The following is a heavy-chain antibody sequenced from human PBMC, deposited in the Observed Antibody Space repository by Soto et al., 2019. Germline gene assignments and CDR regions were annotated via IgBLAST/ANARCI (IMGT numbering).Heavy chain of an antibody. V-gene: IGHV4-31*03. J-gene: IGHJ6*03. D-gene: IGHD4-17*01. CDR1: GVSISSGGYY. Sequence: SETLSLTCTVSGVSISSGGYYWSWIRQHPGKGLEWIGYIYYSGSTYYNPSLKSRVTISVDTSKNQFSLKLSSVTAADTAVYYCARDRPFGDYAVYYYMDVWGKGTTVTVSS. CDR2: IYYSGST. CDR3: ARDRPFGDYAVYYYMDV.